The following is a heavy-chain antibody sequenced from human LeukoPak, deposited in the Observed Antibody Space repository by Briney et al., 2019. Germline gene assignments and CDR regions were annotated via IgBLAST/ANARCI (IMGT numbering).Heavy chain of an antibody. D-gene: IGHD3-10*01. J-gene: IGHJ4*02. CDR2: ISPGGDEV. CDR1: GFIFSDYH. CDR3: ARGGHRQKEF. Sequence: GGSLRLSCAASGFIFSDYHMSWIRQAPGKGLEWVSYISPGGDEVYFADSVKGRFTISRDNAKNSLYLQMSSLRAEDTAVYYCARGGHRQKEFWGQGTLVTVSS. V-gene: IGHV3-11*04.